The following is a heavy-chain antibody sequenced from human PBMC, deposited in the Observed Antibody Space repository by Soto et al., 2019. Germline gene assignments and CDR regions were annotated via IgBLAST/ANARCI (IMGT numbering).Heavy chain of an antibody. CDR2: IIPIFGTA. D-gene: IGHD2-15*01. V-gene: IGHV1-69*01. Sequence: QVQLVQSGAEVKKPGSSVKVSCKASGGTFSSYAISWVRQAPGQGLEWMGGIIPIFGTANYAQKFQGRVTISADESTSTGYMELSSLRSEDTAVYYCARAYLGYCSGGSRYDGGYYYYYYGMDVWGPGTTVTVSS. J-gene: IGHJ6*02. CDR3: ARAYLGYCSGGSRYDGGYYYYYYGMDV. CDR1: GGTFSSYA.